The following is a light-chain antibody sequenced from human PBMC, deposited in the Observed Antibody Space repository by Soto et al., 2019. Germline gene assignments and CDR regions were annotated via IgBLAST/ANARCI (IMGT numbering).Light chain of an antibody. CDR3: SSYACTNNLDV. Sequence: QSVLTQPPSASGSPGQSVTISCTGTSSDVGGYNYVSWYQQHPGKAPKLMIYEVSKRPSGVPDRFSGSKSGNTASLTVSGLQAEDEADYYCSSYACTNNLDVFVPVTMVTDL. CDR1: SSDVGGYNY. CDR2: EVS. J-gene: IGLJ1*01. V-gene: IGLV2-8*01.